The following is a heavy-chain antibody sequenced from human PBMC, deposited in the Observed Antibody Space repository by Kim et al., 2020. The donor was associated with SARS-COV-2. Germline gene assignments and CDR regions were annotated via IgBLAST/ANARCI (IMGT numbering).Heavy chain of an antibody. D-gene: IGHD6-19*01. J-gene: IGHJ6*02. CDR1: GFTFSNAW. CDR3: TTARALYSSGWYGSVYSAGLDV. CDR2: IKSKTDGGTT. Sequence: GGSLRLSCAASGFTFSNAWMSWVRQAPGKGLEWVGRIKSKTDGGTTDYAAPVKGRFTISRDDSKNTLYLQMNSLKTGDTAVYYCTTARALYSSGWYGSVYSAGLDVWGQGTTVSVSS. V-gene: IGHV3-15*01.